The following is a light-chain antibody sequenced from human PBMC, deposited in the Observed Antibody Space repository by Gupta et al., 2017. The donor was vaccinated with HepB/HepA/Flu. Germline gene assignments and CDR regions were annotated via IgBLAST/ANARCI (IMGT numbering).Light chain of an antibody. CDR3: QQYYSTPIT. Sequence: DIVMTQPPHSLAVPLGERPTIPCKSSRSVLYSSNNENYLAWYQQKPGQPPKLLIYWASTRESGVPDRFSGSGSGTDFTLTISSLQAEDVAVYYCQQYYSTPITFGQGTRLEIK. CDR1: RSVLYSSNNENY. J-gene: IGKJ5*01. CDR2: WAS. V-gene: IGKV4-1*01.